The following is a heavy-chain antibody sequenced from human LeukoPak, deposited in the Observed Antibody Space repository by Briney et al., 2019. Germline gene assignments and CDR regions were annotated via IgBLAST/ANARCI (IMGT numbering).Heavy chain of an antibody. CDR3: AREKRRLVDY. J-gene: IGHJ4*02. CDR1: GFTFNEYT. V-gene: IGHV3-43*01. CDR2: ITHDGGAA. D-gene: IGHD6-25*01. Sequence: PGGSLRLSCAASGFTFNEYTMHWVRQAPGKGLERVSLITHDGGAAFYADSVRGRFTISRDNSRNPLYLQMDSLRTEDTALYYCAREKRRLVDYWGQGTLVTVSS.